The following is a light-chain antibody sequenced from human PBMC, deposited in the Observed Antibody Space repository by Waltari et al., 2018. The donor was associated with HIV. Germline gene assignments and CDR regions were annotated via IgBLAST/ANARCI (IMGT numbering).Light chain of an antibody. CDR2: EVS. Sequence: QSALTQPASVSGSFGQSITISCTGTSSDVGSYNLVSWYQYHPGKAPKLIIYEVSKRPSGFSYRFSGYKSGNTASLTVSGLQSEDEAHYYCCSYARSGIPFGGGTKLTVL. J-gene: IGLJ2*01. V-gene: IGLV2-23*02. CDR3: CSYARSGIP. CDR1: SSDVGSYNL.